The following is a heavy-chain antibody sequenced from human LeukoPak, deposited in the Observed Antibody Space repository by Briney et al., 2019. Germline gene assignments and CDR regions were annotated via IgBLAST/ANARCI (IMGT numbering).Heavy chain of an antibody. CDR2: ISSSSSYI. V-gene: IGHV3-21*01. Sequence: PGGSLRLSCVASGSTFSSYSMNWVRQAPGKGLEWVSSISSSSSYIYYADSVKGRFTISRDNAKNSLYLQMNSLRAEDTAVYYCARDQTVRGVPPYYFDYWGQGTLVTVSS. J-gene: IGHJ4*02. CDR3: ARDQTVRGVPPYYFDY. CDR1: GSTFSSYS. D-gene: IGHD3-10*01.